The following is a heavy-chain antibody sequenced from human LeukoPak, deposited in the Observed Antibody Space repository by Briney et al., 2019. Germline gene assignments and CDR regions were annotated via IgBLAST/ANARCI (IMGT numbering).Heavy chain of an antibody. CDR2: ISGSGGST. Sequence: PGGSLRLSCAVSGFTFSSYAMSWVRQAPGKGLEWVSAISGSGGSTYYADSVKGRFTISRDNSKNTLYLQMNSLRAEDTAVYYCAKVRSGSYSPAGYFDYWGQGTLVTVSS. D-gene: IGHD1-26*01. J-gene: IGHJ4*02. CDR1: GFTFSSYA. V-gene: IGHV3-23*01. CDR3: AKVRSGSYSPAGYFDY.